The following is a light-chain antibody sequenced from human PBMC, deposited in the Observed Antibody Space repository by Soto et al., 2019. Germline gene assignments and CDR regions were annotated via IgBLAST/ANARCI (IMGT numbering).Light chain of an antibody. CDR3: QQYNNWPKT. J-gene: IGKJ1*01. CDR2: GAS. V-gene: IGKV3-15*01. CDR1: QSVTSRF. Sequence: EIVLTQSPGTLSLSPGERATLSCRASQSVTSRFFAWYQHKPGQAPRLLIYGASTRATGIPARFSGSGSGAEFTLTISSLQSEDFAVYYCQQYNNWPKTFGQGTKVDIK.